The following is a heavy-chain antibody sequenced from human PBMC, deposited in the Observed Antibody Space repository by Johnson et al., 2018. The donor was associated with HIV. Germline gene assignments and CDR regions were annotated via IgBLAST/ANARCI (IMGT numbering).Heavy chain of an antibody. J-gene: IGHJ3*02. CDR1: GFTFDDYG. CDR3: AREGGAVASRGFDI. Sequence: VQLVESGGGVVRPGGSLRLSCAASGFTFDDYGMSWVRQAPGKGLEWVSAISGSGGSTYYADSVKGRFTIFRDNSKNTLYLQMNSLRAEDTAVYYCAREGGAVASRGFDIWGQGTMVTVSS. D-gene: IGHD6-19*01. V-gene: IGHV3-23*04. CDR2: ISGSGGST.